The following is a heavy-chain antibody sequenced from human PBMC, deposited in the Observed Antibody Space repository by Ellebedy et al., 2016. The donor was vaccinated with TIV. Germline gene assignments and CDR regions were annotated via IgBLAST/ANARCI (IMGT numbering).Heavy chain of an antibody. J-gene: IGHJ4*02. Sequence: GGSLRLSXAASGFTFSIAGMTWVRQAPGKGLEWVATIDFSGTGTYYADSVKGRFIISRDNTKNSPFLQMNSLGVEDTAVYYCARDGSEWSRDYWGQGTLVTVSS. CDR2: IDFSGTGT. D-gene: IGHD3-3*01. CDR3: ARDGSEWSRDY. V-gene: IGHV3-21*06. CDR1: GFTFSIAG.